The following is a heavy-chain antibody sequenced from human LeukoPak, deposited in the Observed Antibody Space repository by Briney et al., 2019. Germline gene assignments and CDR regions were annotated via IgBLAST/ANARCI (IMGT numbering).Heavy chain of an antibody. J-gene: IGHJ4*02. CDR1: GGTFSSYA. V-gene: IGHV1-69*13. D-gene: IGHD6-19*01. CDR2: IIPIFGTA. CDR3: ARDLKMGYSSGRYSWGTGSSNDY. Sequence: SVKVSCKASGGTFSSYAISWVRQAPGQGLEWMGGIIPIFGTANYAQKFQGRVTITADESTSTAYMELSSLRSEDTAVYYCARDLKMGYSSGRYSWGTGSSNDYWGQGTLVTVSS.